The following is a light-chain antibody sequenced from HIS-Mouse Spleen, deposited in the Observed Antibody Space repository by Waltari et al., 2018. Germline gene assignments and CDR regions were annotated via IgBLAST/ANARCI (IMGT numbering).Light chain of an antibody. CDR3: SSYTSSSPWV. V-gene: IGLV2-14*03. CDR2: DVI. J-gene: IGLJ3*02. Sequence: QSALTQPASVSGSPGQSITISCTGTRSDVGGYNYVPWYQQHPGKAPKLIIYDVINRPSGVSNRFSGSKSGNTASLTISGLQAEDEADYYCSSYTSSSPWVFGGGTKLTVL. CDR1: RSDVGGYNY.